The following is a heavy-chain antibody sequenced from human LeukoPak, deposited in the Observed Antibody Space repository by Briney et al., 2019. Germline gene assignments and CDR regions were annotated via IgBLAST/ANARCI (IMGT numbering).Heavy chain of an antibody. Sequence: SETLSLTCTVSGGSISSHYWSWLRQPPGKGLEWIGYIYYSGSTNYNPSLKSRVTISVDTSKNQFSLKLSSVTAADTAVYYCARDRGIAAAGTRGNWSDPWGQGTLVTVSS. CDR2: IYYSGST. CDR3: ARDRGIAAAGTRGNWSDP. V-gene: IGHV4-59*11. J-gene: IGHJ5*02. CDR1: GGSISSHY. D-gene: IGHD6-13*01.